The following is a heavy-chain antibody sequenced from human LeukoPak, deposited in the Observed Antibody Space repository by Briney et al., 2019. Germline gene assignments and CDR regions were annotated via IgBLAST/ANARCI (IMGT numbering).Heavy chain of an antibody. CDR3: AKGRPPYSGTTRGAFDI. J-gene: IGHJ3*02. D-gene: IGHD1-26*01. CDR2: ISSSSSYI. CDR1: GFTFSSYS. V-gene: IGHV3-21*04. Sequence: GGSLRLSCAASGFTFSSYSMNWVRQAPGKGLEWVSSISSSSSYIYYADSVKGRFTISRDNAKNSLYLQMNSLRAEDTALYYCAKGRPPYSGTTRGAFDIWGQGTMVTVSS.